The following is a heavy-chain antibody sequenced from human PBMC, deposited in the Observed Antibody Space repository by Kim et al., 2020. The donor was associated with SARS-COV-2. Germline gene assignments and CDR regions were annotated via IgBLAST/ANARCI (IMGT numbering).Heavy chain of an antibody. V-gene: IGHV4-59*13. J-gene: IGHJ4*02. CDR2: IYYSGST. CDR1: GGSISSYY. CDR3: ATGYSSSWYKHTFDY. Sequence: SETLSLTCTVSGGSISSYYWSWIRQPPGKGLEWIGYIYYSGSTNYNPSLKSRVTISVDTSKNQFSLKLSSVTAADTAVYYCATGYSSSWYKHTFDYWGQGTLVTVSS. D-gene: IGHD6-13*01.